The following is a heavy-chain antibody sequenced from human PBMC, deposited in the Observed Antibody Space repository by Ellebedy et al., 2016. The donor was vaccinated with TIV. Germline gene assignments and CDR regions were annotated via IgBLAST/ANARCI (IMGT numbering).Heavy chain of an antibody. Sequence: SETLSLTCGVYGGSFTGYYYSWIRQPPGKRLEWIGEINQSGSAAYNPSLKGRVTLSADMSKNQFSLRLTSVTAADTAVYYCAEGRSGWYYFDYWGQGTLVTVSS. CDR1: GGSFTGYY. CDR3: AEGRSGWYYFDY. CDR2: INQSGSA. J-gene: IGHJ4*02. D-gene: IGHD6-19*01. V-gene: IGHV4-34*01.